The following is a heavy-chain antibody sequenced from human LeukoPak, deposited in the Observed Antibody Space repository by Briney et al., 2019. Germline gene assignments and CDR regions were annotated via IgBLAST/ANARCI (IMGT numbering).Heavy chain of an antibody. CDR3: ARAGYSSSWIFYYFDY. J-gene: IGHJ4*02. CDR2: IYHSGST. D-gene: IGHD6-13*01. V-gene: IGHV4-38-2*02. CDR1: GYYISSGYY. Sequence: TSETLSLTCTVSGYYISSGYYWGWIRQPPGKGLEWIGSIYHSGSTYYNPSLKSRVTISVDTSKNQFSLKLSSVTAADTAVYYCARAGYSSSWIFYYFDYWGQGTLVTVSS.